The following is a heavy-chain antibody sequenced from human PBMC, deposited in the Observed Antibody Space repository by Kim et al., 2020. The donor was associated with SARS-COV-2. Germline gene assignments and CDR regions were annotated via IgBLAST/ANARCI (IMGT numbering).Heavy chain of an antibody. CDR3: ARAHTVVTPGWFDP. V-gene: IGHV3-53*04. CDR2: IYSGGST. J-gene: IGHJ5*02. Sequence: GGSLRLSCAASGFTVSSNYMSWVRQAPGKGLEWVSVIYSGGSTYYADSVKGRFTISRHNSKNTLYLQMNSLRAEDTAVYYCARAHTVVTPGWFDPWGQGTLVTVSS. CDR1: GFTVSSNY. D-gene: IGHD2-21*02.